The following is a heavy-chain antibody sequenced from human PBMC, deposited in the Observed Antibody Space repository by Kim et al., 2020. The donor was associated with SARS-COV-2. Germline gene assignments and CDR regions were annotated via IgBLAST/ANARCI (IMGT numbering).Heavy chain of an antibody. CDR3: ARDLYSGYDLFGSGWNLFDY. V-gene: IGHV1-18*01. Sequence: ASVKVSCKASGYTFTSYGISWVRQAPGQGLEWMGWISAYNGNTNYAQKLQGRVTMTTDTSTSTAYMELRSLRSDDTAVYYCARDLYSGYDLFGSGWNLFDYWGQGTLVTVSS. CDR1: GYTFTSYG. CDR2: ISAYNGNT. D-gene: IGHD5-12*01. J-gene: IGHJ4*02.